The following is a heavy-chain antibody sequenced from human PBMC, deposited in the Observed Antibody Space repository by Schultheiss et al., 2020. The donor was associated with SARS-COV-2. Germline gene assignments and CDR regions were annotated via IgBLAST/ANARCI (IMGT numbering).Heavy chain of an antibody. CDR1: GVSFSSYG. CDR3: VRDGVGATAFFGYFDL. J-gene: IGHJ4*02. D-gene: IGHD1-26*01. V-gene: IGHV3-33*08. CDR2: TWFDGSNI. Sequence: GGSLRLSCAASGVSFSSYGMHWVRQAPGKGLEWVAVTWFDGSNIYYADSVKGRFTISRENSKNTIYLQMNSLTAEDTAVYYCVRDGVGATAFFGYFDLWGQGTLVTVSS.